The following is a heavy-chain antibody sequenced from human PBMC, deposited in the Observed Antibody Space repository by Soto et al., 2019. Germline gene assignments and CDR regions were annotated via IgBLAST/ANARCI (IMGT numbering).Heavy chain of an antibody. CDR3: AKTRGDNWNDVASFDY. D-gene: IGHD1-20*01. Sequence: EVQLLESGGGLVQPGGSLRLSCAASGVIFSNYAMSWVRQAPGKGLEWVSTISGSGGSTDYADSVQGRFTISRDHSNTTLYLQVNSLRADDTAIFYCAKTRGDNWNDVASFDYWGQGTLVTVSS. V-gene: IGHV3-23*01. CDR1: GVIFSNYA. J-gene: IGHJ4*02. CDR2: ISGSGGST.